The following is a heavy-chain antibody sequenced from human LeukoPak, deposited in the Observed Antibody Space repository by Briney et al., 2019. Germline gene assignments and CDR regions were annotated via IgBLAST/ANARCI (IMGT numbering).Heavy chain of an antibody. V-gene: IGHV4-39*01. D-gene: IGHD3-3*01. Sequence: SETLSLTCAVHGGSCDDYYWGWIRQPPGKGLEWIGSISYSGSSYYNPSLKSRVTISVDTSKNQFSLKVSSVTAADTAVYYCARLFYDFWSGHYYYYMDVWGKGTTVTVSS. J-gene: IGHJ6*03. CDR1: GGSCDDYY. CDR3: ARLFYDFWSGHYYYYMDV. CDR2: ISYSGSS.